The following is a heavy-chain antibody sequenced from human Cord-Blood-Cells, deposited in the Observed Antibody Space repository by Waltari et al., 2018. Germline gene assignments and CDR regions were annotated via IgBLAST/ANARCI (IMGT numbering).Heavy chain of an antibody. D-gene: IGHD3-9*01. V-gene: IGHV4-39*01. CDR2: IYYRGST. CDR1: GGSISSSSYY. Sequence: QLQLQESGPGLVKPSETLSLTCTVSGGSISSSSYYRGWIRQPPGKGLEWIGSIYYRGSTYYNPSLKSRVTISVDTSKNQFSLKLSSVTAADTAVYYCARLVRYFDWPPRDYWGQGTLVTVSS. J-gene: IGHJ4*02. CDR3: ARLVRYFDWPPRDY.